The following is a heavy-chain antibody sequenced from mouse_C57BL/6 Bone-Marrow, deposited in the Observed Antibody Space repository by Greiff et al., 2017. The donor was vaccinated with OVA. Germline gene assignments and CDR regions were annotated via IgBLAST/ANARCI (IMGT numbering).Heavy chain of an antibody. CDR1: GYTFTSYW. Sequence: VQLQQPGAELVRPGTSVKLSCKASGYTFTSYWMHWVKQRPGQGLEWIGVINPSDSYTNYNQKFKGTATLTVDTSSSTAYMQLSSLTSEDSAVYYCARGQLRLSYWGQGTTLTVSS. CDR2: INPSDSYT. CDR3: ARGQLRLSY. J-gene: IGHJ2*01. V-gene: IGHV1-59*01. D-gene: IGHD3-2*02.